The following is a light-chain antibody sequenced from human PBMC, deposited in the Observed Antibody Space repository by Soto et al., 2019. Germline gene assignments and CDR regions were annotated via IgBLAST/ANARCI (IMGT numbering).Light chain of an antibody. CDR3: QVRDDWPS. Sequence: IVLTQSPVTLAVSPGESAVLSCRASQSVSTSLAWYQHKPGQAPRLFIYDASKRAPGIPARFTGSGSGAHFTLTISSLEPEDIAVYYCQVRDDWPSFGQGTKVDIK. CDR2: DAS. J-gene: IGKJ1*01. V-gene: IGKV3-11*01. CDR1: QSVSTS.